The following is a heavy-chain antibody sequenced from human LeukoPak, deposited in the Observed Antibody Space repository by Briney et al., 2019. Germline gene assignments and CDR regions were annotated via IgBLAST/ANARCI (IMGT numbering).Heavy chain of an antibody. CDR1: GGCISSSSYY. J-gene: IGHJ4*02. V-gene: IGHV4-39*07. CDR2: IYYSGST. CDR3: ARGSGTVIYPGDYFDY. D-gene: IGHD1-7*01. Sequence: PSETLSLTCTVSGGCISSSSYYWGWIRQPPGKELEWIGSIYYSGSTYYNPSLKSRVTISVDTSKNQFSLKLSSVTAADTAVYYCARGSGTVIYPGDYFDYWGQGTLVTVSS.